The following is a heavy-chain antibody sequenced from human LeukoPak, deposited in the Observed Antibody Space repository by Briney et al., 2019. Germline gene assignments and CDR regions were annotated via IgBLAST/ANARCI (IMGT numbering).Heavy chain of an antibody. CDR1: GGSITSYH. D-gene: IGHD1-26*01. CDR2: IHYSGSA. CDR3: ARPEVGANGAFDI. J-gene: IGHJ3*02. Sequence: SETLFLTCTVSGGSITSYHWNWIRQPPGKGLEWIGYIHYSGSATYNPSLKSRVTISVDTSKNQFSLKLSSVTAADTAVYYCARPEVGANGAFDIWGQGTMVTVSS. V-gene: IGHV4-59*08.